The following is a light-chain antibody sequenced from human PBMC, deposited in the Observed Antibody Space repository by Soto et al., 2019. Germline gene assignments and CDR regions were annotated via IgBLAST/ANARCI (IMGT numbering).Light chain of an antibody. Sequence: DIVLTQSPGTLSLSPGERATLSCRASQSVSSSNLAWYQQTPGQAHWLLISGTSSRATGVPDRFSGSGSGTDFTLTISRLEPEDFAVYYCQQYGSSPNTFGQGTKLEIK. CDR2: GTS. CDR3: QQYGSSPNT. J-gene: IGKJ2*01. V-gene: IGKV3-20*01. CDR1: QSVSSSN.